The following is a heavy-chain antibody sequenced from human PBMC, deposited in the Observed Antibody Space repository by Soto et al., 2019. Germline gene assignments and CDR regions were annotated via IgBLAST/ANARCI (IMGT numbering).Heavy chain of an antibody. Sequence: QVQLVESGGGVVQPGRSLRLSCAASGFTFSSYGMHWVRQAPGKGLEWVAVISYDGSNKYYADSVKGRFTISRDNSKNTLYLQMNSLRAEDTAVYYCAKGISLDNWGQGTLVTVSS. CDR3: AKGISLDN. V-gene: IGHV3-30*18. CDR1: GFTFSSYG. CDR2: ISYDGSNK. J-gene: IGHJ4*02.